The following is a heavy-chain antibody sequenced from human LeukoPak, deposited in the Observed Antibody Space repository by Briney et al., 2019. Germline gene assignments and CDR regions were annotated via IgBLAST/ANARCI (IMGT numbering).Heavy chain of an antibody. CDR3: AGEDSYGSGFDY. Sequence: SETLSLTCTVSGGSISGYYWSWIRQPPGKGLEWIGYIYYSGSTNYNPSLKSRVTISVDTSKNQFSLKLSSVTAADTAVHYCAGEDSYGSGFDYWGQGTLVTVSS. CDR1: GGSISGYY. J-gene: IGHJ4*02. CDR2: IYYSGST. V-gene: IGHV4-59*01. D-gene: IGHD5-18*01.